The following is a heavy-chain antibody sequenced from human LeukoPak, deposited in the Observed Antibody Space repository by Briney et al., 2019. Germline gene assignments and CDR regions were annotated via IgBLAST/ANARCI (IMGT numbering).Heavy chain of an antibody. J-gene: IGHJ4*02. Sequence: SETLSLTCTVSGGSISSGGYYWSWIRQHPGKGLEWIGYIYYSGSTYYNPSLKSRVTISVDTSKNQFSLKLSSVTAADTAVYYCASGRLPLPDYWGQGTLVTVSS. CDR3: ASGRLPLPDY. V-gene: IGHV4-31*03. D-gene: IGHD5-18*01. CDR1: GGSISSGGYY. CDR2: IYYSGST.